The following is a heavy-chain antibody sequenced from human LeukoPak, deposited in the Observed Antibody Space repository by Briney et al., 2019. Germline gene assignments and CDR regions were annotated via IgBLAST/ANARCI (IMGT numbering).Heavy chain of an antibody. J-gene: IGHJ4*02. Sequence: GGSLRLSCAASGFTFSNHWMGWVRQAPEKGLEWVANINQDGSEKYYVDSVKGRFTISRDNAKNSLYLQMNSLRAEDTAVYYCVIAYASSENWRFDYWGQGTLVTVSS. CDR2: INQDGSEK. D-gene: IGHD2-8*01. CDR1: GFTFSNHW. V-gene: IGHV3-7*01. CDR3: VIAYASSENWRFDY.